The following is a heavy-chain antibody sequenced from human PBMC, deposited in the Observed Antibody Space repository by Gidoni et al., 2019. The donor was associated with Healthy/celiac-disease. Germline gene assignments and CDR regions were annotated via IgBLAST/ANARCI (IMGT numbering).Heavy chain of an antibody. CDR3: ARALITDYYGMDV. CDR1: GYTFTSYY. J-gene: IGHJ6*02. V-gene: IGHV1-46*01. CDR2: INPRGGST. Sequence: QVQLVQSGAEVKKPGASVKVSCKASGYTFTSYYMHWVRQAPGQGLEWMGIINPRGGSTSYAQKFQGRVTMTRDTSTSTVYMELSSLRSEDTAVYYCARALITDYYGMDVWGQGTTVTVSS. D-gene: IGHD3-22*01.